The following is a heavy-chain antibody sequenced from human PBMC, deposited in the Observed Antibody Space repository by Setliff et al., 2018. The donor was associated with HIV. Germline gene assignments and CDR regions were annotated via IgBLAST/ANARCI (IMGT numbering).Heavy chain of an antibody. J-gene: IGHJ3*02. D-gene: IGHD3-22*01. CDR3: VREDYYDSSGYAFDI. V-gene: IGHV4-61*02. CDR2: IYISGST. CDR1: GGSISSGSYY. Sequence: PSETLSLTCTVSGGSISSGSYYWSWIRQPAGKGLEWIGRIYISGSTNYNPSLESRVTISLDTSKNQFSLKLSSVTAADTAVYYCVREDYYDSSGYAFDIWGQGTMVTVSS.